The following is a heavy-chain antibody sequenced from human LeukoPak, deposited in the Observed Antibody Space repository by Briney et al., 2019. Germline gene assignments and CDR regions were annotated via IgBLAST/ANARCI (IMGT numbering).Heavy chain of an antibody. CDR1: GGSISSSSYY. V-gene: IGHV4-39*07. J-gene: IGHJ5*02. CDR2: IYYSGST. D-gene: IGHD2-15*01. Sequence: PSETLSLTCTVSGGSISSSSYYWGWIRQPPGKGLEWIGSIYYSGSTYYNPSLKSRVTISVDTSKNQFSLKLSSVTAADTAVYYCARLPSLGYCSGGSCYWFDPWGQGTLVTVSS. CDR3: ARLPSLGYCSGGSCYWFDP.